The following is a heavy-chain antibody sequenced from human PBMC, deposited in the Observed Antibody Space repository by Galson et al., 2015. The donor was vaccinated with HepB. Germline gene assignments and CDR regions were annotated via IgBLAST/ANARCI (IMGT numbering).Heavy chain of an antibody. D-gene: IGHD5-24*01. CDR1: GGTFSSYA. CDR3: ARMPLRRDGYGYY. J-gene: IGHJ4*02. CDR2: IIPIFGTA. V-gene: IGHV1-69*13. Sequence: SVKVSCKASGGTFSSYAISWVRQAPGQGLEWMGGIIPIFGTANYAQKFQGRVTITADESTSTAYMELSSLRSEGTAVYYCARMPLRRDGYGYYWGQGTLVTVSS.